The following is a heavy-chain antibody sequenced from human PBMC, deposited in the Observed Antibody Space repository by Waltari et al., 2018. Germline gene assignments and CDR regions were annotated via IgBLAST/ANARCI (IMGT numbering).Heavy chain of an antibody. V-gene: IGHV4-31*03. CDR3: AREGLRGTTVTH. Sequence: QVQLQESGPGLVKPSQTLSLTCTVSGGSISSGGYYWSWIRQHPGKGLEWIGYIYYSGRTYYNPSLKSRVTISVDTSKNQFSLKLSSVTAADTAVYYCAREGLRGTTVTHWGQGTLVTVSS. J-gene: IGHJ4*02. CDR1: GGSISSGGYY. D-gene: IGHD4-17*01. CDR2: IYYSGRT.